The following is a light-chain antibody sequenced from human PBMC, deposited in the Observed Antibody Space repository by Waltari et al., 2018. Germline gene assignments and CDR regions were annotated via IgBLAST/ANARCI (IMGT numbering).Light chain of an antibody. CDR1: SSDVGDYNY. Sequence: QSALTQPRSVSGSPGQSVTISCTGTSSDVGDYNYVSWDQQHPDKAPKLMIYDVTQRPAGVPAGFSGSTAGNTASLTISGLQAEDEDAYYCCSYAGSYSFVFGGGTKLTVL. CDR3: CSYAGSYSFV. V-gene: IGLV2-11*01. J-gene: IGLJ2*01. CDR2: DVT.